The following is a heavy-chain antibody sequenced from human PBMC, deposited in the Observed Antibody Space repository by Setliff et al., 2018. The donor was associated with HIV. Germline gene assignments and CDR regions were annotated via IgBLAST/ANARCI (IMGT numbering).Heavy chain of an antibody. CDR1: GGSISSYF. D-gene: IGHD6-19*01. CDR3: ASGREAVAGALHSDY. CDR2: IYTNGST. V-gene: IGHV4-4*08. J-gene: IGHJ4*02. Sequence: SETLSLTCTVSGGSISSYFWSWIRQPPGKGLEWIGYIYTNGSTNYNPSLKSRVTISVDTSKNQFSLKLNSVTAADTAVYYCASGREAVAGALHSDYWGQGPLVTVSS.